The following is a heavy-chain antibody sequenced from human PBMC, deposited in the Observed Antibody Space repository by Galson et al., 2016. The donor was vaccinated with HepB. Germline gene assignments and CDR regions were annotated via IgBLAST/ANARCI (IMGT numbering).Heavy chain of an antibody. CDR1: GGTFSSSV. Sequence: SVKVSCKASGGTFSSSVITWLRQAPGQGLEWMDDIIPILVTPNYAQNFQGRVTITADEYTTTAYMELSSLRSEDTAVYYCATDRESVTGVFDYWGQGTLVSVSS. CDR2: IIPILVTP. CDR3: ATDRESVTGVFDY. D-gene: IGHD6-19*01. V-gene: IGHV1-69*13. J-gene: IGHJ4*02.